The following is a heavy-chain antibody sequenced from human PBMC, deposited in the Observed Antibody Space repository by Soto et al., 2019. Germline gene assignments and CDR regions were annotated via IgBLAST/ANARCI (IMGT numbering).Heavy chain of an antibody. CDR2: IIPIFGTA. J-gene: IGHJ6*02. CDR1: GGTFSSYA. D-gene: IGHD3-3*01. CDR3: ATVLRFLEWLPRDYYYYGMDV. Sequence: SVKVSCKASGGTFSSYAISWVRQAPGQGPEWMGGIIPIFGTANYAQKFQGRVTITADESTSTAYMELSSLRSEDTAVYYCATVLRFLEWLPRDYYYYGMDVWGQGTTVTVSS. V-gene: IGHV1-69*13.